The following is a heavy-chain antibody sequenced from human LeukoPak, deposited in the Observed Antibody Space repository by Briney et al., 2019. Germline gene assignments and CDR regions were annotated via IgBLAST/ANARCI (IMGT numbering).Heavy chain of an antibody. CDR3: ARGASREQWLVRFYYYYYMDV. J-gene: IGHJ6*03. D-gene: IGHD6-19*01. V-gene: IGHV4-38-2*02. Sequence: SETLSLTCTVSGYSISSGYYWGWIRQPPGKGLEWIGSIYRSGSTYYNPSLKSRVTISVDTSKNQFSLKLTSVTAADTAVYYCARGASREQWLVRFYYYYYMDVWGKGTTVTVSS. CDR1: GYSISSGYY. CDR2: IYRSGST.